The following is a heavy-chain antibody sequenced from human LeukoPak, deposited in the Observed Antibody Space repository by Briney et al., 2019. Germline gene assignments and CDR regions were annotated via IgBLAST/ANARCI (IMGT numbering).Heavy chain of an antibody. D-gene: IGHD3-16*01. CDR3: ARGSHGGADAFDI. Sequence: GGSLRLSCAASGFTFSSYAMHWVRQAPGKGLEWVAVISYDGSKKYYADSVKGRFTISRDNSKNTLYLQMNSLRAEDTAVCYCARGSHGGADAFDIWGQGTMVTVSS. CDR2: ISYDGSKK. V-gene: IGHV3-30-3*01. CDR1: GFTFSSYA. J-gene: IGHJ3*02.